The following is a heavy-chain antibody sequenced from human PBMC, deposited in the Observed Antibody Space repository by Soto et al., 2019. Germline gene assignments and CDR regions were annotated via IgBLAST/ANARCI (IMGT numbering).Heavy chain of an antibody. CDR1: GGTFSSYT. D-gene: IGHD4-17*01. CDR2: IIPILGIA. CDR3: AREESTTVITPYFDY. V-gene: IGHV1-69*04. J-gene: IGHJ4*02. Sequence: ASVKVSCKASGGTFSSYTISWVRQAPGQGLEWMGRIIPILGIANYAQKFQGRVTITADKSTSTAYMELSSLRSEDTAVYYCAREESTTVITPYFDYWGQGTLVTVSS.